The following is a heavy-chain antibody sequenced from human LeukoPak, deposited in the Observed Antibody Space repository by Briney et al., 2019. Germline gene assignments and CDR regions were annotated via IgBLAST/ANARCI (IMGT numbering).Heavy chain of an antibody. CDR2: ISSSGSTI. J-gene: IGHJ5*02. Sequence: QPGGSLRLSCAASGFTFSSYEMNWVRQAPGKGLEWVSYISSSGSTIYYADSVKGRFTISRDNAKNSLYLQMNSPRAEDTAVYYCTRGPPGSSWHKYNWFDPWGQGTLVTVSS. D-gene: IGHD6-13*01. CDR3: TRGPPGSSWHKYNWFDP. CDR1: GFTFSSYE. V-gene: IGHV3-48*03.